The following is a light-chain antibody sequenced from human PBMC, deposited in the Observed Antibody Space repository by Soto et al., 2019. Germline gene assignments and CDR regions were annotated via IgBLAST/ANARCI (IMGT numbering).Light chain of an antibody. CDR3: SSYTSSTTLSVV. Sequence: QSALTQPASVSGSPGQSITISCTGTSSDVGGYNYVSWYQQHPGKAPKLMIYGVTNRPSGVSNRFSGSKSGNTDSLTISGLQAEYEADYSCSSYTSSTTLSVVFGGGTKVTVL. CDR1: SSDVGGYNY. CDR2: GVT. J-gene: IGLJ2*01. V-gene: IGLV2-14*01.